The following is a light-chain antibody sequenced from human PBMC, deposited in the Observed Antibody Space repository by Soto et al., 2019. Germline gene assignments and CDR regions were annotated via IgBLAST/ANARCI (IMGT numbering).Light chain of an antibody. CDR2: DVS. J-gene: IGLJ1*01. Sequence: QSALTQPASVSGSPGQSIAISCTGTSSDVGGYSYVSWYQQQPGKAPKLVISDVSNRPSGVSDRFSGSKSGNTASLTISGPQTEDEADYYCASYTTSSTYVFGTGTKATVL. CDR3: ASYTTSSTYV. V-gene: IGLV2-14*01. CDR1: SSDVGGYSY.